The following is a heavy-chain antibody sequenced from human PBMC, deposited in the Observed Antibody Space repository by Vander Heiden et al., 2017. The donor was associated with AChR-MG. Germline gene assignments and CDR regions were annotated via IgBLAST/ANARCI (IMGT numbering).Heavy chain of an antibody. CDR2: ISDDGSSK. CDR3: ARDRLTATTSFDY. Sequence: QVQLVESGGGVVQPGKSLRLSCITSGFAFSRFAVHWVRQAPGKGLGWVAVISDDGSSKYYADSVKGRCTISRDNSKKAVDLQMNSLRAEDSAVYYCARDRLTATTSFDYWGQGTLVTVSS. CDR1: GFAFSRFA. D-gene: IGHD4-17*01. V-gene: IGHV3-30-3*01. J-gene: IGHJ4*02.